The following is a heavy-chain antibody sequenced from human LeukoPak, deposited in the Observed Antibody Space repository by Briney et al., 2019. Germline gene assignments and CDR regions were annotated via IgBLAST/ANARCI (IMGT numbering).Heavy chain of an antibody. Sequence: ASETLSLTCTVSGGSISSGSYYWSWIRQPAGKGLEWIGRIYTSGSTNYNPSLKSRVTISVDTSKNQFSLKLSSMTAADTAVYYCARGFSRSPWFDPWGQGTLVTVSS. V-gene: IGHV4-61*02. CDR1: GGSISSGSYY. J-gene: IGHJ5*02. CDR2: IYTSGST. CDR3: ARGFSRSPWFDP.